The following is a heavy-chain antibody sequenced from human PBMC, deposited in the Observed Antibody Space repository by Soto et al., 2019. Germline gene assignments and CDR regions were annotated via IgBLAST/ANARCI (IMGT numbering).Heavy chain of an antibody. CDR2: ISYDGSNK. CDR1: GFTFSSYG. Sequence: GGSLRLSCAASGFTFSSYGMHWVRQAPGKGLEWVAVISYDGSNKYYADSVKGRFTISRDNSKNTLYLKMNSLRAEDTAVYYCAKGGRGTVTISAYYYYYYGMDVWGQGTTVTVSS. J-gene: IGHJ6*02. V-gene: IGHV3-30*18. CDR3: AKGGRGTVTISAYYYYYYGMDV. D-gene: IGHD4-17*01.